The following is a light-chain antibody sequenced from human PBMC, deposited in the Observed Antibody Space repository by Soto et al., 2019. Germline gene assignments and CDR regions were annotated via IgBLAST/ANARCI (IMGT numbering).Light chain of an antibody. CDR3: CSSAGSSTLV. J-gene: IGLJ2*01. CDR2: EGS. Sequence: QSALTQPASVSGSPGQSITISCTGTSSDVGSYNLGSWYQQHPGKAPKLMIYEGSKRPSGVSNRFSGSKSGNTASLTISGLQAEDEADYYCCSSAGSSTLVFGGGTKLTVL. CDR1: SSDVGSYNL. V-gene: IGLV2-23*01.